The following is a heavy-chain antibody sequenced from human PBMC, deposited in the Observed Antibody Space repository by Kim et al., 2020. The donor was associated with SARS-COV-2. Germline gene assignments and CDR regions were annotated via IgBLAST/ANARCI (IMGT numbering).Heavy chain of an antibody. J-gene: IGHJ4*02. CDR3: ARRSALFNWNYSSTFDY. CDR1: GGSFSGYY. Sequence: SETLSLTCAVYGGSFSGYYWSWIRQPPGKGLEWIGEINHSGSTNYNPSLKSRVTISVDTSKNQFSLKLSSVTAADTAVYYCARRSALFNWNYSSTFDYWGQGTLVTVSS. D-gene: IGHD1-7*01. CDR2: INHSGST. V-gene: IGHV4-34*01.